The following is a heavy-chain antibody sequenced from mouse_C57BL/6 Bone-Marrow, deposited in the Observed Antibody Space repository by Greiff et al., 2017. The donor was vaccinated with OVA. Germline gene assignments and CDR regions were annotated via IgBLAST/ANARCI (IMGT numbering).Heavy chain of an antibody. CDR1: GYTFTDYY. J-gene: IGHJ2*01. CDR2: INPNNGGT. D-gene: IGHD1-1*01. V-gene: IGHV1-26*01. CDR3: ASPLIYYYGSSYGRFDY. Sequence: VQLQQSGPELVKPGASVQISCKASGYTFTDYYMNWVKQSHGKSLEWIGDINPNNGGTSYNQKFKGKATLTVDKSSSTAYMELRSLTSEDSAVYYCASPLIYYYGSSYGRFDYWGQGTTLTVSS.